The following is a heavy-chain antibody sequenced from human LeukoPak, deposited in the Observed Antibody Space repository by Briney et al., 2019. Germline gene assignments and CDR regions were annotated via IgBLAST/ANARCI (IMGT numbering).Heavy chain of an antibody. CDR2: INPNSGGT. CDR1: GYTFTGYY. J-gene: IGHJ5*02. V-gene: IGHV1-2*02. Sequence: ASVKVSCKASGYTFTGYYMHWVRQAPGQGLEWMGWINPNSGGTNYAQKFQGRVTMTRDTSISTAYMELSRLRSDDTAVYYCARETEVAGTVYWFDPWGQGTLVTVSS. D-gene: IGHD6-19*01. CDR3: ARETEVAGTVYWFDP.